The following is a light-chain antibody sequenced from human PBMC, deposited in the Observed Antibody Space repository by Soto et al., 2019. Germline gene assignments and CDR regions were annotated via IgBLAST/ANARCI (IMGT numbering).Light chain of an antibody. J-gene: IGLJ1*01. Sequence: QSVLAQPASVSGSPGQSLTISCTGTSSDVGAYNYVSWYQQHPGKAPKLMIYEVSNRPSGASNRFSGSKSGSTASLTISGLQAEDEADYYCSSHTSSSTPYGFGTGTKGTVL. CDR1: SSDVGAYNY. V-gene: IGLV2-14*01. CDR3: SSHTSSSTPYG. CDR2: EVS.